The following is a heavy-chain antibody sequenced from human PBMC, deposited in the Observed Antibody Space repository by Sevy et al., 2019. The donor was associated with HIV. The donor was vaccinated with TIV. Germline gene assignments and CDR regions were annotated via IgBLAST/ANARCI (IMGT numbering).Heavy chain of an antibody. CDR3: ARDRGSSHKAYYYYGMDV. Sequence: GGSLRLSCAASGFTFSSYSMNWVRQAPGKGLEWVSSISSSSSYIYYVDSVKGRFTISRDNAKNSLYLQMNSLRAEETAVYYCARDRGSSHKAYYYYGMDVWGQGTTVTVSS. CDR2: ISSSSSYI. J-gene: IGHJ6*02. D-gene: IGHD6-13*01. CDR1: GFTFSSYS. V-gene: IGHV3-21*01.